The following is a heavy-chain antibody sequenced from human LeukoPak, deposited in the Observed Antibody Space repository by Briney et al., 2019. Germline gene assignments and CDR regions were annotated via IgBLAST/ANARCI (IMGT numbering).Heavy chain of an antibody. J-gene: IGHJ4*02. D-gene: IGHD3-10*01. CDR1: GFTFSSYS. CDR3: ARDQRITMVRGVFDY. Sequence: GGSLRLSCAAAGFTFSSYSMNWVRQAPGRGREWVSSISSSSSYIYYADSVKGRFTISRDNAKNSLYLQMNSLRAEDTAVYYCARDQRITMVRGVFDYWGQGTLVTVSS. CDR2: ISSSSSYI. V-gene: IGHV3-21*01.